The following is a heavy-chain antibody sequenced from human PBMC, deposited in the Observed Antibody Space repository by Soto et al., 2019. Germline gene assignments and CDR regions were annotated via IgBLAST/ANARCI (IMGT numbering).Heavy chain of an antibody. CDR3: AREFRDTAMAIDY. CDR1: GFTFSSYG. V-gene: IGHV3-33*01. J-gene: IGHJ4*02. Sequence: GGSLRLSCAASGFTFSSYGMHWVRQAPGKGLEWVAVIWYDGSNKYYADSVKGRFTISRDNSKNTLYLQMNSLRAEDTAVYYCAREFRDTAMAIDYWGQGTLVTVSS. D-gene: IGHD5-18*01. CDR2: IWYDGSNK.